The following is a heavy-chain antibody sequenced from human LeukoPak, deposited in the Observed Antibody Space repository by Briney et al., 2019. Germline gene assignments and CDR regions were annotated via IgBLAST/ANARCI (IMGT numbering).Heavy chain of an antibody. D-gene: IGHD1-26*01. Sequence: GRSLRLSCAASGFTFDDYAMHWVRQAPGKGLEWVSGISWNSGTIDYADSVKGRFTISRDTAKNSLYLQMNSLRAEDTALYYCAKDISPRSYIDVFNIWGQGTMVTVSS. CDR2: ISWNSGTI. V-gene: IGHV3-9*01. CDR1: GFTFDDYA. J-gene: IGHJ3*02. CDR3: AKDISPRSYIDVFNI.